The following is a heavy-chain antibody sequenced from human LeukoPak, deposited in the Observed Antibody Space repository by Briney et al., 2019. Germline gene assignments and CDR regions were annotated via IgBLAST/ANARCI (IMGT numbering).Heavy chain of an antibody. J-gene: IGHJ6*02. CDR2: IYYSGST. Sequence: PSETLSLTCTVSGGSISSSSYYWGWIRQHPGKGLEWIGYIYYSGSTYYNPSLKSRVTISVDTSKNQFSLKLSSVTAADTAVYYCAQRRVPDFWSGYQVYYYYGMDVWGQGTTVTVSS. CDR3: AQRRVPDFWSGYQVYYYYGMDV. CDR1: GGSISSSSYY. V-gene: IGHV4-31*03. D-gene: IGHD3-3*01.